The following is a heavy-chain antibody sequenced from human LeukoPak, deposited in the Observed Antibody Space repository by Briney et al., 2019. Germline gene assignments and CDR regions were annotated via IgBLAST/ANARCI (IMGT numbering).Heavy chain of an antibody. J-gene: IGHJ4*02. Sequence: LGESLKISGQGSGYRFTTDLIGWVRHVPGKVVEWMGIIYPADSDTRYSPSFQGLVTISADKSINTAYLQWSSLKASDTAMYYCARHGPYSSTWGYWGQGTLVTVSS. CDR1: GYRFTTDL. D-gene: IGHD6-13*01. V-gene: IGHV5-51*01. CDR2: IYPADSDT. CDR3: ARHGPYSSTWGY.